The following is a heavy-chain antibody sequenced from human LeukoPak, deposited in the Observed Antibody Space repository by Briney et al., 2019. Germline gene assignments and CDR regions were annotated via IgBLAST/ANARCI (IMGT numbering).Heavy chain of an antibody. J-gene: IGHJ5*02. CDR2: IYTSGST. CDR3: AREDFWSGSRWFDP. V-gene: IGHV4-4*07. Sequence: PSETLSLTCTVPGGSISSYYWSWIRQPAGKGLEWIGRIYTSGSTNYNPSLKSRVTMSVDTSKNQFSLKLSSVTAADTAVYYCAREDFWSGSRWFDPWGQGTLVTVSS. CDR1: GGSISSYY. D-gene: IGHD3-3*01.